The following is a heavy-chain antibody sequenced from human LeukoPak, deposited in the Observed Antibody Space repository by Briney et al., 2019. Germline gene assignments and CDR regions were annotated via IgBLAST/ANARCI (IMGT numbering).Heavy chain of an antibody. J-gene: IGHJ5*02. V-gene: IGHV1-46*01. CDR1: GYTFTSYY. D-gene: IGHD3-16*02. CDR3: AGRKFLLLLEVDNWFDP. Sequence: GASVKVSCKASGYTFTSYYMHWVRQAPGQGLEWMGIINPNGGNTNYAQKFQGRVTLTRDTSTRTVYMELSGLKSCATDVYDCAGRKFLLLLEVDNWFDPWGQGTLVTVSS. CDR2: INPNGGNT.